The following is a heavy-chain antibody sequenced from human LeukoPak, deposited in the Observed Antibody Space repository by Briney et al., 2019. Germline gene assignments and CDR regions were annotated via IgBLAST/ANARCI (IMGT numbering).Heavy chain of an antibody. V-gene: IGHV3-66*01. D-gene: IGHD2-2*01. J-gene: IGHJ4*02. CDR3: ARENPNYCSTTICSGGSDC. Sequence: GSLRLSYAASGFSVSRAYMNWVRQAPGKGLGWVSMIHSDGSTCYADSVRGRFTISRDNSKNTLYLEMTNLRVEDTALYFCARENPNYCSTTICSGGSDCWGQGTLVTVSA. CDR1: GFSVSRAY. CDR2: IHSDGST.